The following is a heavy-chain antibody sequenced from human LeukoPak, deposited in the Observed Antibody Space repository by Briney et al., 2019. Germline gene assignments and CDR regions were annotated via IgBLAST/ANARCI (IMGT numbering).Heavy chain of an antibody. D-gene: IGHD3-10*01. CDR1: GGSMSSYY. CDR3: ARHGSGTSLALYP. CDR2: ISYSGTT. J-gene: IGHJ5*02. V-gene: IGHV4-59*08. Sequence: SETLSLTCTVSGGSMSSYYWSWIRQSPGKGLEWVGYISYSGTTNYYPSLKSRVTISLGTSKNRFSLNLTSVTAADTAVYYCARHGSGTSLALYPWGQGTLVTVSS.